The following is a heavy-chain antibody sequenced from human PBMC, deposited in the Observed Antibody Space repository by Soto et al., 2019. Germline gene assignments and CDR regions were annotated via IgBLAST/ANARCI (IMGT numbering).Heavy chain of an antibody. V-gene: IGHV1-3*01. Sequence: GASVKVSCKASGYTFTSYAMHWVRQAPGQRLEWMGWINAGNGNTKYSQKFQGRVTITRDTSASTAYMELSSLRSEDTAVYYCARGRLYCSGGSCPHQTPYYGMDVWGQGTTVTVSS. J-gene: IGHJ6*02. CDR1: GYTFTSYA. CDR2: INAGNGNT. D-gene: IGHD2-15*01. CDR3: ARGRLYCSGGSCPHQTPYYGMDV.